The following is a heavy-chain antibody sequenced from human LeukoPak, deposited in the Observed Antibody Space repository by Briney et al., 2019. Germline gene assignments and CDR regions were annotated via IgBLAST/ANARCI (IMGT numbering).Heavy chain of an antibody. Sequence: GGSLRLSCAASGFTFSSYGMHWVRQSRGKGMVWVSRINSDGSRTSYADSVKGRFTISRDNANNTLYLQMNSLRAEDTAVYYCARHPTLYPDWGQGSLVTVSS. CDR1: GFTFSSYG. V-gene: IGHV3-74*01. CDR3: ARHPTLYPD. CDR2: INSDGSRT. J-gene: IGHJ4*02. D-gene: IGHD2-8*01.